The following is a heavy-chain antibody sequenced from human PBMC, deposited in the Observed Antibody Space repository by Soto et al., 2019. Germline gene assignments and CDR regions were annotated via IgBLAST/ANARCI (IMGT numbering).Heavy chain of an antibody. V-gene: IGHV3-23*01. Sequence: GGSLRLSCAASGFTFSSYAMSWVRQAPGKGLEWVSGISPGGTYTYYADSVKGRFTISRDNSKSTLYLQMNSLRAEDTAAYYCAKRFMTAVSKETGHLYYYNMDVWGQGTTVTV. CDR1: GFTFSSYA. J-gene: IGHJ6*02. CDR3: AKRFMTAVSKETGHLYYYNMDV. D-gene: IGHD4-17*01. CDR2: ISPGGTYT.